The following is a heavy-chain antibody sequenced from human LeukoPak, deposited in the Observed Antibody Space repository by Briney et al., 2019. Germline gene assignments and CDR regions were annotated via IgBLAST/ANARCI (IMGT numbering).Heavy chain of an antibody. V-gene: IGHV1-2*02. CDR2: VNPNSGGT. CDR3: ARGVDLYPDY. Sequence: ASVKVSCKASGYTFTGYYIHWVRQAPGQGLEWMGWVNPNSGGTNYGQKFQGRVTMTRDTSISTAYMELSRLRSDDTAVYYCARGVDLYPDYWGQGTLVTVSS. CDR1: GYTFTGYY. J-gene: IGHJ4*02. D-gene: IGHD3-10*01.